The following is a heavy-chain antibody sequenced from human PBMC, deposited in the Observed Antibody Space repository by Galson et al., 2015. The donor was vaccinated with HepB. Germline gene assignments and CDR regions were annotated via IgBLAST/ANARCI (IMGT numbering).Heavy chain of an antibody. J-gene: IGHJ6*02. CDR1: GFTFSSYA. CDR3: ARAGVYCSSTSCTYYYGMDV. Sequence: SCAASGFTFSSYAISWVRQAPGQGLEWMGGIIPIFGTANYAQKFQGRVTITADESTSTAYMELSSLRSEDTAVYYCARAGVYCSSTSCTYYYGMDVWGQGTTVTVSS. D-gene: IGHD2-2*01. CDR2: IIPIFGTA. V-gene: IGHV1-69*01.